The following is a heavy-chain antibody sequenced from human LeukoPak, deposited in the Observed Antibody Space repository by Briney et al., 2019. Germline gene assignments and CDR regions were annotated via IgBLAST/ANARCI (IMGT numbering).Heavy chain of an antibody. CDR2: ISASSIYI. V-gene: IGHV3-21*01. CDR1: GFTFYRYT. CDR3: ARVESGSEYDLHIDY. J-gene: IGHJ4*02. Sequence: PGGSLRLSCAASGFTFYRYTMNWVRQAPGKGLEWVASISASSIYINYADSVEGRFTISRDNAKSSLYLEMNSLRAEDTAVYYCARVESGSEYDLHIDYWGQGTLVAVSS. D-gene: IGHD2/OR15-2a*01.